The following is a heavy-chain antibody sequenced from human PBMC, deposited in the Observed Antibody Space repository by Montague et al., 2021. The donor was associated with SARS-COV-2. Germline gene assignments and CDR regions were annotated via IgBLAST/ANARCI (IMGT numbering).Heavy chain of an antibody. Sequence: SLRLSCAASGFTFSSYGMRWVRQAPGKGLEWVAVIWYDGSNKYYADSVKGRFTISRDNSKNTLYLQTNSLRAEDTAVYYCASMVRGVIDAFDIWGQGTMVTVSS. CDR3: ASMVRGVIDAFDI. J-gene: IGHJ3*02. V-gene: IGHV3-33*01. CDR1: GFTFSSYG. D-gene: IGHD3-10*01. CDR2: IWYDGSNK.